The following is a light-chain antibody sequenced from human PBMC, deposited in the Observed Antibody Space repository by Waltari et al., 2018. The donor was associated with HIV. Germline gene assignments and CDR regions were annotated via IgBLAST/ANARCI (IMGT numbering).Light chain of an antibody. J-gene: IGKJ4*01. CDR2: EVS. CDR1: ETLLHSDGKTY. V-gene: IGKV2D-29*01. Sequence: EIVLTQTPPSLSVTPGQAASISCKSSETLLHSDGKTYFYWYMQKTGQPPQLLMYEVSNRFAGVPDRFSGSGSETDFTVIMSRVEAEDVGVYYCIQSAQFPLTFGGGTKVEIK. CDR3: IQSAQFPLT.